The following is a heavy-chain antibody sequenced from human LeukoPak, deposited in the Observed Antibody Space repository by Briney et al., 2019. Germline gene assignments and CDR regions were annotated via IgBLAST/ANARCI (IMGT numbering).Heavy chain of an antibody. CDR1: GFTFSSYG. CDR2: IWYDGSNK. Sequence: PGGSLRLSCAASGFTFSSYGMHWVRQAPGKGLEWVAVIWYDGSNKYYADSVKGRFTISRDNSKNTLYLQINSLRAEDTAVYYCARDRIGYCSSTSCDLDAFDIWGQGTMVTVSS. V-gene: IGHV3-30*19. J-gene: IGHJ3*02. D-gene: IGHD2-2*03. CDR3: ARDRIGYCSSTSCDLDAFDI.